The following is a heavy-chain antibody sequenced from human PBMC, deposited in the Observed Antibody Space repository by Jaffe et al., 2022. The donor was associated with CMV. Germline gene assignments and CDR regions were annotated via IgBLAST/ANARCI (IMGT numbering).Heavy chain of an antibody. Sequence: QVQLQQWGAGLLKPSETLSLTCAVYGGSFSGYYWSWIRQPPGKGLEWIGEINHSGSTNYNPSLKSRVTISVDTSKNQFSLKLSSVTAADTAVYYCARRYCTNGVCYRRWFDPWGQGTLVTVSS. CDR2: INHSGST. J-gene: IGHJ5*02. CDR1: GGSFSGYY. D-gene: IGHD2-8*01. CDR3: ARRYCTNGVCYRRWFDP. V-gene: IGHV4-34*01.